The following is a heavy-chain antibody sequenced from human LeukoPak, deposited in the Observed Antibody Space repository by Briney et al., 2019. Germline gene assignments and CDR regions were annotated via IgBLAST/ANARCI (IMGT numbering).Heavy chain of an antibody. D-gene: IGHD3-3*01. CDR1: GYTFTSYD. CDR2: MNPNSGNT. V-gene: IGHV1-8*03. CDR3: AKDFSIRPTGAFDI. J-gene: IGHJ3*02. Sequence: ASVKVPCKASGYTFTSYDINWVRQATGQGLEWMGWMNPNSGNTGYAQKFQGRVTITRNTSISTAYMELSSLRSEDTAVYYCAKDFSIRPTGAFDIWGQGTMVTVSS.